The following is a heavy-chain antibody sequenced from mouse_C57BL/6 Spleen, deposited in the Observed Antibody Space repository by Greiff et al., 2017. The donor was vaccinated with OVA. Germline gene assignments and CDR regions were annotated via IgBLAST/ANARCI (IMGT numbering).Heavy chain of an antibody. CDR1: GFNIKDYY. D-gene: IGHD1-1*01. V-gene: IGHV14-1*01. Sequence: EVKLQESGAELARPGASVKLSCTASGFNIKDYYMHWVKQRPEQGLEWIGRIDPEDGDTEYAPKFQGKATMTADTSSNTAYLQLSSLTSEDTAVYYCTTYYYGNPWFAYWGQGTLVTVSA. CDR2: IDPEDGDT. CDR3: TTYYYGNPWFAY. J-gene: IGHJ3*01.